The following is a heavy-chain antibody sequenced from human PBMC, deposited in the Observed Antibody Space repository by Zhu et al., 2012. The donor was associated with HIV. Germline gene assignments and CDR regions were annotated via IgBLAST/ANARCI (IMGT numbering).Heavy chain of an antibody. CDR3: ARSRVTAPWYYFDY. Sequence: QVQLQESGPRLVQPSGTLSLTCAVSGASISSSNWWSWVRQTPRGRGWEWIGERYQSGDSYYNPSLKSRVTISIDKSKNQFSLESLTLWRPRTRPVYYCARSRVTAPWYYFDYWGRGIPG. V-gene: IGHV4-4*02. J-gene: IGHJ4*02. D-gene: IGHD2-21*02. CDR1: GASISSSNW. CDR2: RYQSGDS.